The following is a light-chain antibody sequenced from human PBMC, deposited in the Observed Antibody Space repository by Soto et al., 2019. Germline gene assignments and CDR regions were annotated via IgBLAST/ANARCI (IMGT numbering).Light chain of an antibody. J-gene: IGLJ1*01. Sequence: SSELTQPPSVSVSPGQTASITCSGDKLGDKYACWYQQKPGQSPVLVIYQDSKRPSGIPERFSGSNSGNTATLTISATQAMDEADYFCQAWNSSPLYVFGTGTKVPVL. CDR3: QAWNSSPLYV. V-gene: IGLV3-1*01. CDR2: QDS. CDR1: KLGDKY.